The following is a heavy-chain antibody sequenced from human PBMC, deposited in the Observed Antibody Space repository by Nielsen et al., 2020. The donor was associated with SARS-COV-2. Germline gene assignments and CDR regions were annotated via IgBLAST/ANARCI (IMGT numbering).Heavy chain of an antibody. CDR2: ISSDGSRT. V-gene: IGHV3-74*01. J-gene: IGHJ4*02. Sequence: GGSLRLSCAASEFTFSDYGMNWVRQAPGKGLAWVAHISSDGSRTTYAVSVKGRFTVSRDNAKNTLFLQMNSLTADDTAVYYCVRVRDDGYYYDTGPFDYWGQGTLVTVSS. CDR3: VRVRDDGYYYDTGPFDY. CDR1: EFTFSDYG. D-gene: IGHD3-22*01.